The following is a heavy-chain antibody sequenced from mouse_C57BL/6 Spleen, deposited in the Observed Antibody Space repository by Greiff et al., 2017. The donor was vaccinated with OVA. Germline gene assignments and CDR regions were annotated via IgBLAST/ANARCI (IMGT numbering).Heavy chain of an antibody. J-gene: IGHJ1*03. CDR1: GFTFSSYG. CDR2: ISSGGSYT. CDR3: ARDYYDSRKGYFDV. Sequence: VQLQQSGGDLVKPGGSLKLSCAASGFTFSSYGMSWVRQTPDKRLEWVATISSGGSYTYYPDSVKGRFTISRDNAKNTLYLQMSSLKAEDTAMYYCARDYYDSRKGYFDVWGTGTTVTVSS. V-gene: IGHV5-6*01. D-gene: IGHD1-1*01.